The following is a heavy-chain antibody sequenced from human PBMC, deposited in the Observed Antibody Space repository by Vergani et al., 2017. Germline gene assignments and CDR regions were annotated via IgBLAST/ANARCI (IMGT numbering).Heavy chain of an antibody. CDR3: ARVNTETNGHLYYYYYMDV. J-gene: IGHJ6*03. D-gene: IGHD4-11*01. CDR2: IDHTGRP. Sequence: QVQLQQWGGGLLKPSETLSLTCVVNGGAFTSYHWTWIRQSPGEGLEWVGDIDHTGRPDYNPSLKRRLTMSVDKSRNQFSPTLNSVTATDTAIYFCARVNTETNGHLYYYYYMDVWGQGTAVTVS. V-gene: IGHV4-34*01. CDR1: GGAFTSYH.